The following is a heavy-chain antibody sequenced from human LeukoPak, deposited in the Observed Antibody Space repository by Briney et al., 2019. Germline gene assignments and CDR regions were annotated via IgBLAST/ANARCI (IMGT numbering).Heavy chain of an antibody. CDR1: GGTFSSYA. CDR2: IIPILGIA. J-gene: IGHJ4*02. Sequence: SVKVSCKASGGTFSSYAISWVRQAPGQGLEWMGRIIPILGIANYAQKFQGRVTITADKSTSTAYVELSSLRAEDTAVYYCARVQLVVVPPAYTFDYWGQGTLVTVSS. D-gene: IGHD2-2*01. V-gene: IGHV1-69*04. CDR3: ARVQLVVVPPAYTFDY.